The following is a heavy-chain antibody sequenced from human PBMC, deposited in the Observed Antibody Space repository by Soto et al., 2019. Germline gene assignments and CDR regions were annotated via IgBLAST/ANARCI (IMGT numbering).Heavy chain of an antibody. D-gene: IGHD6-13*01. CDR2: IYYSGSA. CDR3: ARQYSSSWFWPNWFGP. J-gene: IGHJ5*02. V-gene: IGHV4-31*03. CDR1: GGSISSGGYY. Sequence: SETLSLTCTVSGGSISSGGYYWSWIRQHPGKGLEWIGYIYYSGSAYYNPSLKSRVTISVDTSKNQFSLKLSSVTAADTAVYYCARQYSSSWFWPNWFGPWGQGTLVTVSS.